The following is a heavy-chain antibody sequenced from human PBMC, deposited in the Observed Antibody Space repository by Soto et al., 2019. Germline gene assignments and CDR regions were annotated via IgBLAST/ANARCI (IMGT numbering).Heavy chain of an antibody. V-gene: IGHV3-33*01. CDR3: ARDPSLLAGPFDY. J-gene: IGHJ4*02. Sequence: PGESLKISCAASGFTFSSYGMHWVRQAPGKGLEWVAVIWYDGSNKYYADSVKGRFTISRDNSKNTLYLQMNSLRAEDTAVYYCARDPSLLAGPFDYWGQGTLVTVSS. CDR2: IWYDGSNK. CDR1: GFTFSSYG.